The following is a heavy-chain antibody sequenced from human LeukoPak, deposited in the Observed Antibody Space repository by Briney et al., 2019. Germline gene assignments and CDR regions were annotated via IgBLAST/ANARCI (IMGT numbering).Heavy chain of an antibody. D-gene: IGHD1-26*01. CDR3: ARREGRRPIVGATRRPGYYFDY. CDR2: INHSGST. V-gene: IGHV4-34*01. Sequence: PSETLSLTCAVYGGSFSGYYWSWIRQPPGKGLEWIGEINHSGSTNYNPSLKSRVTISVDTSKNQFSLKLSSVTAADTAVYYCARREGRRPIVGATRRPGYYFDYWGQGTLVTVSS. J-gene: IGHJ4*02. CDR1: GGSFSGYY.